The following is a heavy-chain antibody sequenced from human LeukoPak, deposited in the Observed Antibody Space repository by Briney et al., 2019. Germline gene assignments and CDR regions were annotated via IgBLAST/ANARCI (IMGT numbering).Heavy chain of an antibody. CDR2: ISSTGRNI. CDR1: GFTFNNYG. D-gene: IGHD7-27*01. J-gene: IGHJ4*02. V-gene: IGHV3-48*01. CDR3: ARDLNWACDY. Sequence: GGSLRLSCAASGFTFNNYGMKWVRQAPGKGLEWVSYISSTGRNIYYADSVKGRFTISRDNAENSLFLQMNSLGADDTAVYYCARDLNWACDYWGQGTLVTVSS.